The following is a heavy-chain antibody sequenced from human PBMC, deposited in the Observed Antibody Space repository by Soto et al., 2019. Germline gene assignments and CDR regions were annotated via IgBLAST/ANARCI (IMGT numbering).Heavy chain of an antibody. J-gene: IGHJ6*03. CDR3: ATVNRYFCSTSCLKDYYYSSYMYV. D-gene: IGHD2-2*01. V-gene: IGHV1-24*01. CDR1: GYTLTELS. Sequence: ASVKVSCKVSGYTLTELSMHWVRQAPGKGLEWMGGFDPEDGETIYAQKFQGRVTMTEDTSTDTAYMELSSLRSEDTAVYYCATVNRYFCSTSCLKDYYYSSYMYVCGQGTTVTVSS. CDR2: FDPEDGET.